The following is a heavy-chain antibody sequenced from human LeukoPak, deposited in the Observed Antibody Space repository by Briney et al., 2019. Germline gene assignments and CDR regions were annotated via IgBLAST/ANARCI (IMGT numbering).Heavy chain of an antibody. D-gene: IGHD6-19*01. V-gene: IGHV4-59*08. CDR2: IYYSGST. Sequence: PSETLSLTCTVSGGSISSYDWSWIRQPPGKGLEWIGYIYYSGSTNYNPSLKSRVIISVDTSKNQFSLKLSSVTAADTAVYYCARRIAVAGPFDYWGQGTLVTVSS. CDR3: ARRIAVAGPFDY. J-gene: IGHJ4*02. CDR1: GGSISSYD.